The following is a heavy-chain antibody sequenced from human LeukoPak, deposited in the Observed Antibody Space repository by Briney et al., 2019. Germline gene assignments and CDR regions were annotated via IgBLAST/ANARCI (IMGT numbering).Heavy chain of an antibody. CDR2: IYYSGST. D-gene: IGHD2-15*01. Sequence: PSETLSLTCTVSGGSISSYYWSWIRQPPGKGLEWIGYIYYSGSTSYNPSLKSRVTISVDTSKNQFSLKLSSVTAADTAVYYCARADCSGGSCYPNWFDPWGQGTLVTVSS. CDR1: GGSISSYY. J-gene: IGHJ5*02. V-gene: IGHV4-59*01. CDR3: ARADCSGGSCYPNWFDP.